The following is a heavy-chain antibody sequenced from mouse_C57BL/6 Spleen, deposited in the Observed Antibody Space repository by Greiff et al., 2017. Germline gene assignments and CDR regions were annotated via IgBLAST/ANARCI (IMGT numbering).Heavy chain of an antibody. D-gene: IGHD1-1*01. V-gene: IGHV1-31*01. CDR3: AIGGEGITTVVDYAMDY. J-gene: IGHJ4*01. CDR2: IYPYNGVS. CDR1: GYSFTGYY. Sequence: VQLQQSGPELVKPGASVKISCKASGYSFTGYYMHWVKQSHGNILDWIGYIYPYNGVSSYNQKFTGKATLTVDKSSSTAYMEMRSLTSEDSAVYYCAIGGEGITTVVDYAMDYWGQGTSVTVSS.